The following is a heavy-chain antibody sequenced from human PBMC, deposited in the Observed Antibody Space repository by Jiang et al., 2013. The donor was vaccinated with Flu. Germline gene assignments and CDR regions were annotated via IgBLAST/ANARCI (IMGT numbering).Heavy chain of an antibody. CDR3: AKGGGYGDYGFDY. CDR1: GFTFSSYA. Sequence: AASGFTFSSYAMNWVRQAQGKGLEWVSTISVSGGTTYYADSVKGRFTISRDNSKNTLYVQMNSLRAEDTAVYYCAKGGGYGDYGFDYWGQGTLVTVSS. V-gene: IGHV3-23*01. J-gene: IGHJ4*02. D-gene: IGHD4-17*01. CDR2: ISVSGGTT.